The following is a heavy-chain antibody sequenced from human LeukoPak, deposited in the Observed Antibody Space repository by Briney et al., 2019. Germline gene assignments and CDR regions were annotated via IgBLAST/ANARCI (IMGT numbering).Heavy chain of an antibody. D-gene: IGHD1-26*01. Sequence: GRSLSLSCVASGFTFISYWMACVRQAPGRGLEWVANMKQDGSAKHYAHSVKGRFSISRDNSKNSVYLQMHSLTAKNTALYYFPRDDVGALDYWGHGTLVTVSS. CDR3: PRDDVGALDY. CDR2: MKQDGSAK. J-gene: IGHJ4*03. V-gene: IGHV3-7*03. CDR1: GFTFISYW.